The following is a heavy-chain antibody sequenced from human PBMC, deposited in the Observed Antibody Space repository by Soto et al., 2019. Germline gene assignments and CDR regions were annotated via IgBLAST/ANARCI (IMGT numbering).Heavy chain of an antibody. CDR2: INPSGGST. CDR3: ERTMRGVGGSVVVAAPDYYYYYGMDV. D-gene: IGHD2-15*01. J-gene: IGHJ6*04. CDR1: GYTFTSYY. Sequence: QVQLVQSGAEVKKPGASVKVSCKASGYTFTSYYMHWVRQAPGQGLEWMGIINPSGGSTSYAQKFQGRVTITRDTSTSTVYMERSRLRSEDTAVYYCERTMRGVGGSVVVAAPDYYYYYGMDVWGKGSTVTVSS. V-gene: IGHV1-46*01.